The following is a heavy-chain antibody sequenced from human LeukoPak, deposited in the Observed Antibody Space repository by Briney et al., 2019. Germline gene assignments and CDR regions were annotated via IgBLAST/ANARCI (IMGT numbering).Heavy chain of an antibody. V-gene: IGHV3-43D*03. Sequence: GGSLRLSCAASGFTFDDYAMHWVRQAPGKGLEWVSLISWDGGSTYYADSVKGRFTISRDNSKNTLYLQMNSLRAEDTAVYYCAKNFWSRIKATTAFFDYWGQGTLVTVSS. CDR3: AKNFWSRIKATTAFFDY. D-gene: IGHD4-17*01. CDR1: GFTFDDYA. CDR2: ISWDGGST. J-gene: IGHJ4*02.